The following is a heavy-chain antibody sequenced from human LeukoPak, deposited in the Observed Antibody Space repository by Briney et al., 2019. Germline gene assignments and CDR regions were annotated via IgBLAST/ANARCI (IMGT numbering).Heavy chain of an antibody. D-gene: IGHD3-22*01. Sequence: PSETLSLTXAVSGYPISNGYYWGWIRQPPGKGLEWIGSIYYSGNTYDNPSLKSRVTISLDTSKNQFSLRLSSVTASDTAVYYCARHRLFDTTGYYYDFDYWGQGTLVTVSS. J-gene: IGHJ4*02. CDR1: GYPISNGYY. CDR2: IYYSGNT. CDR3: ARHRLFDTTGYYYDFDY. V-gene: IGHV4-38-2*01.